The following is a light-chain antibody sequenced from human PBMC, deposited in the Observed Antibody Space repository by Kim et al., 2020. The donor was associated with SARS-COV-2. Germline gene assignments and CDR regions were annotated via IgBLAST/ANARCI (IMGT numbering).Light chain of an antibody. J-gene: IGKJ2*01. Sequence: LSPGERATRSCRASQSVSSSYLAWYQQKPGQAPRLLIYGASSRATSIPDRFSGSGSGTDFTLTISRLEPEDFAVYYCQQYGSSSYTFGQGTKLEI. CDR2: GAS. V-gene: IGKV3-20*01. CDR3: QQYGSSSYT. CDR1: QSVSSSY.